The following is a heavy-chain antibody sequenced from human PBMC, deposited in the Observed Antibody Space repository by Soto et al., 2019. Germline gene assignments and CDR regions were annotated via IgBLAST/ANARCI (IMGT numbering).Heavy chain of an antibody. J-gene: IGHJ4*02. D-gene: IGHD3-3*01. Sequence: SETLSLTCTVSGGSISSYYWSWIRQPPGKGLEWIRYIYYSGSTNCNPSLKSRVTISVDTSKNQFSLKLSSVTAADTAVYYCARGRYYDFWTSQPPDYWGQGTLVTVSS. CDR2: IYYSGST. CDR1: GGSISSYY. V-gene: IGHV4-59*01. CDR3: ARGRYYDFWTSQPPDY.